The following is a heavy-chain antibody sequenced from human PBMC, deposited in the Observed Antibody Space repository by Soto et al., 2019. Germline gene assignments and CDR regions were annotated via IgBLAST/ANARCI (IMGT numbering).Heavy chain of an antibody. J-gene: IGHJ4*02. Sequence: QVQLVQSGAEVKKSGASVKVSCKASGYTFTSHDINWVRQATGQGLEWMGWMNPNRGNTGYAQKIQGRVTMTRNTSISTAYMELSSLRSEDTAVYYCARWDYGYYARFDYWGQGTLVTVSS. V-gene: IGHV1-8*01. CDR1: GYTFTSHD. CDR3: ARWDYGYYARFDY. D-gene: IGHD4-17*01. CDR2: MNPNRGNT.